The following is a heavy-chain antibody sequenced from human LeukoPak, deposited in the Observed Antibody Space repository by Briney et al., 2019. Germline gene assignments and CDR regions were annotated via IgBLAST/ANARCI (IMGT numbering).Heavy chain of an antibody. V-gene: IGHV3-48*01. CDR2: ISSSSSTI. J-gene: IGHJ5*02. D-gene: IGHD2-2*01. Sequence: GGSLRLSCAASGFTFSSYSMNWVRQAPGKGLEWVSYISSSSSTIYYADSVKGRFTISRDNAKNSLYLQMNSLRADDTAVYYCARGRTIVVVPAAMENWFDPWGQGTLVTVSS. CDR1: GFTFSSYS. CDR3: ARGRTIVVVPAAMENWFDP.